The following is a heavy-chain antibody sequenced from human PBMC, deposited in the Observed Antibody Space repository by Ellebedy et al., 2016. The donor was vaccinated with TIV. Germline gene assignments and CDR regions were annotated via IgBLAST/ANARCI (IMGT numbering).Heavy chain of an antibody. V-gene: IGHV4-59*08. CDR1: GGSFSGYY. J-gene: IGHJ4*02. Sequence: GSLRLSCAVYGGSFSGYYWSWIRQPPGKGLEWIGYIYYTGSTNYNPSLKSRVTISVDTTKNQFSLKLSSVTAADTAVFYCTRHTMDWSDFDYFDYWGQGTLVTVSS. D-gene: IGHD1-1*01. CDR3: TRHTMDWSDFDYFDY. CDR2: IYYTGST.